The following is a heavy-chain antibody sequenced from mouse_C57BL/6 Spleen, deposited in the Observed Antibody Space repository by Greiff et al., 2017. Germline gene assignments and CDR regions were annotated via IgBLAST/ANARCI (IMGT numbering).Heavy chain of an antibody. Sequence: EVMLVESGGDLVKPGGSLKLSCAASGFTFSSYGMSWVRQTPDKRLEWVATISSGGSYTYYPDSVKGRFTISRDNAKNTLYLQMSSLKSEDTAMYYCARRETGPFAYWGQGTLVTVSA. CDR2: ISSGGSYT. J-gene: IGHJ3*01. CDR3: ARRETGPFAY. D-gene: IGHD4-1*01. V-gene: IGHV5-6*02. CDR1: GFTFSSYG.